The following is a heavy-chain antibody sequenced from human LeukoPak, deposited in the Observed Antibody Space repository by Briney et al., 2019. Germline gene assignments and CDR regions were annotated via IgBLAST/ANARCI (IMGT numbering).Heavy chain of an antibody. J-gene: IGHJ4*02. V-gene: IGHV3-7*03. Sequence: GGSLRLSCAASGFTFSSYWMGWVRQAPGKGLEWVANIKQDGSEKYYVDSVKGRFTISRDNSKNTLYLQMNSLRAEDTAVYYCAKFFGELLRGAFHYWGQGTLVTVSS. CDR3: AKFFGELLRGAFHY. CDR1: GFTFSSYW. CDR2: IKQDGSEK. D-gene: IGHD3-10*01.